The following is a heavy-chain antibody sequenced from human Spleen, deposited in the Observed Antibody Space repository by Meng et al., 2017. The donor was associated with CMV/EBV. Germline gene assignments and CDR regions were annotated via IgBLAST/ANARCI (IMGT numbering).Heavy chain of an antibody. D-gene: IGHD3-22*01. CDR2: IRSKADGGTT. CDR1: TFSTSW. Sequence: TFSTSWMSWVRQAPGKRPEWLGHIRSKADGGTTDYAAPVKCRFTISRDDSKNTLYLQMNSLNTEVSAVYYCTTEFYDSAGYYLGIDYWGQGTLVTVSS. V-gene: IGHV3-15*01. J-gene: IGHJ4*02. CDR3: TTEFYDSAGYYLGIDY.